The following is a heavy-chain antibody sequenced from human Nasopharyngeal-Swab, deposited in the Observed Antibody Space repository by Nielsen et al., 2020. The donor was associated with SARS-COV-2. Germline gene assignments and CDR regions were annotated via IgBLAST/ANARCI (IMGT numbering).Heavy chain of an antibody. V-gene: IGHV3-21*01. J-gene: IGHJ6*02. D-gene: IGHD1-14*01. Sequence: GSLRLSCAASGFTFSSYSMNWVRQAPGKGLEWVSSISSSSSYIYYADSVKGRFTISRDNAKNSLYLQMNSLRAEDTAVYYCARDAERMMGPAMDVWGQGTTVTVSS. CDR2: ISSSSSYI. CDR3: ARDAERMMGPAMDV. CDR1: GFTFSSYS.